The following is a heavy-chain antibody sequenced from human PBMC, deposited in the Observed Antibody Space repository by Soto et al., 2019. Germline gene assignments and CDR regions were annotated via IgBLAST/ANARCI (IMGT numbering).Heavy chain of an antibody. J-gene: IGHJ4*01. Sequence: QLQLQESGSGLVKPSQTLSLTCVVSGDSISSGGYSWNWIRQPPGKALELIGHTHHSGGALYNPSLDSRVTISVDKSKNHFSLRLTSVTAADTAVYYCARDSRSGYYFDDWGHGTLVTVSS. CDR1: GDSISSGGYS. D-gene: IGHD3-22*01. CDR3: ARDSRSGYYFDD. CDR2: THHSGGA. V-gene: IGHV4-30-2*01.